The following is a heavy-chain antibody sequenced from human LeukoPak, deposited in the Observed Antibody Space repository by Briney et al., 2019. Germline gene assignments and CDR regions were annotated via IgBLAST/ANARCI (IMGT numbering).Heavy chain of an antibody. V-gene: IGHV3-9*01. Sequence: GRSRRLSCAASGFTFDVYAMHWVRQAPGKGLEWVSGISWNSGRIGYADSAKGRFTISRENAKNSLYLQMNSLRAEDTALYYCAKDKKHYYDSSGYLDPWGKGTLVTVSS. CDR1: GFTFDVYA. D-gene: IGHD3-22*01. CDR2: ISWNSGRI. CDR3: AKDKKHYYDSSGYLDP. J-gene: IGHJ5*02.